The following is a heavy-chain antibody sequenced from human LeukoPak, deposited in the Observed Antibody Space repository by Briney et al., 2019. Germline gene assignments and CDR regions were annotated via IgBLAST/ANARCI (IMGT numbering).Heavy chain of an antibody. CDR1: GGSFSGYY. J-gene: IGHJ3*02. V-gene: IGHV4-34*01. CDR3: ARDRAWYSSSWYRGAFDI. CDR2: INHSGST. Sequence: PSETLSLTCAVYGGSFSGYYWSWVRQPPGKGLEWIGEINHSGSTNYNPSLKSRVTISVDTSKNQFSLKLSSVTAADTAVYYCARDRAWYSSSWYRGAFDIWGQGTMVTVSS. D-gene: IGHD6-13*01.